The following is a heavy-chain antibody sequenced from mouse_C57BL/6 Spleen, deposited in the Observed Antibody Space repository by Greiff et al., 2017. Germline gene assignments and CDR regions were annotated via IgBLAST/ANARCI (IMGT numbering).Heavy chain of an antibody. D-gene: IGHD2-1*01. V-gene: IGHV1-76*01. CDR3: AREGGNFAY. Sequence: QVQLQQSGAELVRPGASVKLSCKASGYTFTDYYINWVKQRPGQGLEWIARIYPGSGNTYYNEKFKGKATLTAEKSSSNAYMQLSSLTSEDSAVYFCAREGGNFAYWGQGTLVTVSA. CDR1: GYTFTDYY. J-gene: IGHJ3*01. CDR2: IYPGSGNT.